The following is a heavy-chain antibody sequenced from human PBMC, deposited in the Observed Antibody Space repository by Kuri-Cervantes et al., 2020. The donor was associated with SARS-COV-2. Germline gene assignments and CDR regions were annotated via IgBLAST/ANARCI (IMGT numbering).Heavy chain of an antibody. CDR3: AKDLLRTSPAVFDV. J-gene: IGHJ3*01. CDR2: ISYDGSNK. D-gene: IGHD3-10*01. CDR1: GFTFSSYA. V-gene: IGHV3-30-3*01. Sequence: GESLKISCAASGFTFSSYAMHWVRQAPGKGLEWVAVISYDGSNKYYADSVKGRFTISRDNSKRTLYLQLNTLRAEDTAIYYCAKDLLRTSPAVFDVWGQGTMVTVSS.